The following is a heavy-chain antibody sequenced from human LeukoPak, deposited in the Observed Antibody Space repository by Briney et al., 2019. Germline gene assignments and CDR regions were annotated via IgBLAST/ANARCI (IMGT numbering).Heavy chain of an antibody. Sequence: GGSLRLSCAASGFTFSRHWMSWVRQAPGKGLEWVANVKQDGSEEFYVDSVKGRFTISRDNAKNSLYLQMNSLRAEDTAVYYCARGAVVEMATIYWYFDLWGRGTLVTVSS. CDR1: GFTFSRHW. CDR3: ARGAVVEMATIYWYFDL. CDR2: VKQDGSEE. D-gene: IGHD5-24*01. J-gene: IGHJ2*01. V-gene: IGHV3-7*03.